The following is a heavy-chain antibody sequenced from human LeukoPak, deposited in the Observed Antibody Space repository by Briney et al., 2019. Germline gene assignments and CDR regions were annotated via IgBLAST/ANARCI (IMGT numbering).Heavy chain of an antibody. CDR1: GGSISSYY. V-gene: IGHV4-4*07. CDR2: IYTSGST. Sequence: SETLSLTCTVSGGSISSYYWSWIRQPAGKGLEWIGRIYTSGSTNYNPSLKSRVTMSVDTSKNQFSLKLSSVTAAHTAVYYCARDGDDYYYYYMDVWGKGTTVTVSS. D-gene: IGHD2-21*02. CDR3: ARDGDDYYYYYMDV. J-gene: IGHJ6*03.